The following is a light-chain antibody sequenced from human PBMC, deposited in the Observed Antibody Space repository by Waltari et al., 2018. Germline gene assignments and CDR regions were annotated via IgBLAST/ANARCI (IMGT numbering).Light chain of an antibody. V-gene: IGKV3-15*01. CDR2: STS. Sequence: EIVMTQFPATLSVSPGESATLSCRASQSIRNNLAWYQQKPGQAPRLLIHSTSIWAPGIPTRFNGSGSGTEFTLSISSLQSEDFALYYCHHYNNWGTFGQGTKVEFK. CDR3: HHYNNWGT. J-gene: IGKJ1*01. CDR1: QSIRNN.